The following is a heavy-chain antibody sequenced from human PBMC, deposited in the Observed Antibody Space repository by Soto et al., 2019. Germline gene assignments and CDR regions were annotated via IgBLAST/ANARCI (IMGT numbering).Heavy chain of an antibody. Sequence: SETLSLTCNVSGDSITTSGYYWDWILHPPGKGLEGIGSIYSSGRSYYTPSLSTRVTISLETAKNQIYLKENSVPAPDTSLHDCVRHATGRTAYYSSAMEVWGQAATVTV. D-gene: IGHD2-8*02. J-gene: IGHJ6*01. CDR1: GDSITTSGYY. CDR3: VRHATGRTAYYSSAMEV. CDR2: IYSSGRS. V-gene: IGHV4-39*01.